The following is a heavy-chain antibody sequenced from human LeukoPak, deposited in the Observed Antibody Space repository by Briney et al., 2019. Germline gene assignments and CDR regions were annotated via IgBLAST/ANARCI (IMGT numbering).Heavy chain of an antibody. V-gene: IGHV4-39*01. CDR3: ARNRSSDYGHGAFGI. CDR2: IYYSGST. D-gene: IGHD4-17*01. Sequence: SETLSLTCTASGGSISSSNYYWGWIRQPPGKGLEWIASIYYSGSTHYNPSLKSRVIISVDTSKNQFSLKLSSVTAGDTAVYYCARNRSSDYGHGAFGIWGQGTLVTVSS. J-gene: IGHJ3*02. CDR1: GGSISSSNYY.